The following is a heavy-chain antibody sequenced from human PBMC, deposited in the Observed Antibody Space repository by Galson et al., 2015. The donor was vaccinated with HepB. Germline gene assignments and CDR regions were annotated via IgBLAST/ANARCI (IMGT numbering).Heavy chain of an antibody. CDR3: AKDRVSGTPYFDC. J-gene: IGHJ4*02. CDR2: ASGSGDST. Sequence: SLRLSCAASGFTFNNYVMSWVRLAPGKGLEWVSAASGSGDSTYYANSVQGRFTISRDNSKNTLYLQMNSLRAEDTAIYYCAKDRVSGTPYFDCWGQGTLVTVSS. V-gene: IGHV3-23*01. D-gene: IGHD1-20*01. CDR1: GFTFNNYV.